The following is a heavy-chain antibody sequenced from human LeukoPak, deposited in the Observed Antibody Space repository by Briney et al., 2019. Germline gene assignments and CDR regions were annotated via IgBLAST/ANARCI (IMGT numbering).Heavy chain of an antibody. CDR3: ARGSSGSSWLRVAFDI. J-gene: IGHJ3*02. D-gene: IGHD6-13*01. CDR2: IYHSGST. Sequence: SETLSLTCAVSGGSISSSNWWSWVRQPPGKGLEWIGEIYHSGSTNYNPSLKSRVTISVDKSKNQFSLKLSSVTAADTAVYYCARGSSGSSWLRVAFDIWGQGTMVTVSS. V-gene: IGHV4-4*02. CDR1: GGSISSSNW.